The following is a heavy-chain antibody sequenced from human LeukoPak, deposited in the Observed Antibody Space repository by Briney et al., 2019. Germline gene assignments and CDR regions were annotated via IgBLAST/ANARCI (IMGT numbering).Heavy chain of an antibody. CDR2: IYYSGST. J-gene: IGHJ4*02. V-gene: IGHV4-59*11. CDR3: AKGVAAAGTPPNFDY. CDR1: GGSISSHY. Sequence: KPSETLSLTCSVSGGSISSHYWSWIRQPPGKGLEWIGYIYYSGSTNYNPSLKSRVTISVDTSKNQFSLKLSSVTAADTAVYYCAKGVAAAGTPPNFDYWGQGTLVTVSS. D-gene: IGHD6-13*01.